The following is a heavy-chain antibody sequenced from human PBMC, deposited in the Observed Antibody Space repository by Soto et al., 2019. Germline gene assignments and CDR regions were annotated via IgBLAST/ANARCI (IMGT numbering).Heavy chain of an antibody. CDR3: VKVLLDSSGGVRFVFDY. J-gene: IGHJ4*02. Sequence: EVQLLESGGGLVQPGNSLRLSCAASGFTFSNYAMSWVRQAPGKGLEWVSTIHGGDGTTYYADSMKGRFTISRDNSKNALYLQMNSLRAEDTAVDYCVKVLLDSSGGVRFVFDYWGQGTLVTVSS. D-gene: IGHD6-19*01. CDR2: IHGGDGTT. V-gene: IGHV3-23*01. CDR1: GFTFSNYA.